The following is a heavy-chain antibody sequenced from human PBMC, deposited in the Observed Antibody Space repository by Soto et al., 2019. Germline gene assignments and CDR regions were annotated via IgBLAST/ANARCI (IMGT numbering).Heavy chain of an antibody. CDR3: AREEREQYFDY. D-gene: IGHD1-1*01. CDR2: ISYDGSNK. Sequence: GGSLRLSCAASGFTFSSYAMHWVRQAPGKGLEWVAVISYDGSNKYYADSVKGRFTISRDNSKNTLYLQMNSLRAEETAVYYCAREEREQYFDYWGQGTLVTVSS. V-gene: IGHV3-30-3*01. CDR1: GFTFSSYA. J-gene: IGHJ4*02.